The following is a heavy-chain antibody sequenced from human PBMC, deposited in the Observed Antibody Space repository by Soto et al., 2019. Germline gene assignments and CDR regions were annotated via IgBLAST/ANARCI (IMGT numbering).Heavy chain of an antibody. CDR2: INSGGST. D-gene: IGHD2-15*01. Sequence: GRSLRLSCAASGFAFSSYWMHWVRQAPGKGLVWVSRINSGGSTYYADSVKGRFTISRDNSKNTLYLQMNSLRAGDTAVYYCAKVADVVVVAATPADAFDILGQGKMVTVSS. V-gene: IGHV3-74*01. J-gene: IGHJ3*02. CDR1: GFAFSSYW. CDR3: AKVADVVVVAATPADAFDI.